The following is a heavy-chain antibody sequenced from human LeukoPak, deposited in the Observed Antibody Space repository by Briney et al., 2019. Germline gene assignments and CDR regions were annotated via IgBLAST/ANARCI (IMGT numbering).Heavy chain of an antibody. V-gene: IGHV3-74*01. CDR3: GNLDTPMGY. J-gene: IGHJ4*02. CDR2: INSDGSST. D-gene: IGHD5-18*01. CDR1: GFTFSSYD. Sequence: GGSLRLSCAASGFTFSSYDMSWVRQAPGKGLVWVSRINSDGSSTSYADSVKGRFTISRDNAKNTLYLQMNSLRAEDTAVYYCGNLDTPMGYWGQGTLVTVSS.